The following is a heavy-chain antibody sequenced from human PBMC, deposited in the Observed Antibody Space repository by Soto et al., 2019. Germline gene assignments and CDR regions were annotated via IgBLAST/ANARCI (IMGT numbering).Heavy chain of an antibody. D-gene: IGHD3-10*01. Sequence: QVQLVESGGGVVQPGMSLRLSCAASAFSFSTFGLHWVRQAPGKGLEWVAVISYDGGSKHYADSVKGRFTISRDNSKNTLHLQMNNLRDGDTAVYYCAKGRGPHYDYYGMDVWGQGTTVTVSS. CDR3: AKGRGPHYDYYGMDV. J-gene: IGHJ6*02. CDR1: AFSFSTFG. V-gene: IGHV3-30*18. CDR2: ISYDGGSK.